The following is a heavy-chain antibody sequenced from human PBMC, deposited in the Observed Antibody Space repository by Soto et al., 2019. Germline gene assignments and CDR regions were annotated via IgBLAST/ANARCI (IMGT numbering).Heavy chain of an antibody. CDR3: ARALQPTIE. J-gene: IGHJ4*02. V-gene: IGHV3-53*01. D-gene: IGHD5-18*01. CDR1: VFTVSSDY. Sequence: GGSLRLSCSASVFTVSSDYMSWVRQAPGKGLEWVSVIYSGGNTYYADSVKGRFTISRDDSKNTLYLQMNSLRAEDTAVYYCARALQPTIEWGQGTLVTVSS. CDR2: IYSGGNT.